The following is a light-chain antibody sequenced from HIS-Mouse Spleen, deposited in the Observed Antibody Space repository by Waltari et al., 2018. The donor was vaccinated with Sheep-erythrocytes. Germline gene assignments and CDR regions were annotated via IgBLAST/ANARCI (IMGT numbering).Light chain of an antibody. V-gene: IGLV2-23*01. CDR1: SRAVGSYNL. CDR2: EGS. Sequence: QSALTQPASVSWSPGHSITTSCPGTSRAVGSYNLFPWYQQHPGEAPKLMLYEGSKRPSGVSNRFSGSKSGNTASLTISGLQAEDEADYYCCSYAGSSTPWVFGGGTKLTVL. J-gene: IGLJ3*02. CDR3: CSYAGSSTPWV.